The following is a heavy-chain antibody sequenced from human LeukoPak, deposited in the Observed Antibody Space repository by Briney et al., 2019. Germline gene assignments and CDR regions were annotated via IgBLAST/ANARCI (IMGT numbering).Heavy chain of an antibody. J-gene: IGHJ3*02. CDR1: GFTFSSYS. CDR3: AREWVVPAAYDAFDI. CDR2: ISSRSSST. Sequence: GGSLRLSCAASGFTFSSYSMNWVRQAPGKGLEWVSFISSRSSSTYYADSAKGRFSISRDNAKNSLYLQMNSLRAEDTAVYYCAREWVVPAAYDAFDIWGQGTMVTVSS. D-gene: IGHD2-2*01. V-gene: IGHV3-48*04.